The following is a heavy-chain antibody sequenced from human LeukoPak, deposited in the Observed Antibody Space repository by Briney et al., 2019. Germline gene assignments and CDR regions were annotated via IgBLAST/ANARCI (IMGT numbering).Heavy chain of an antibody. V-gene: IGHV4-38-2*02. Sequence: SETLSLTCTVSGYSISSGYYWGWIRQPPGKGLEWIGSIYHSGSTYYNPSLKSRVTISVDTSKNQFSLKLSSVTAADTAVYYCARDLVWFGETTTTDYAFDIWGQGTMVTVSS. CDR1: GYSISSGYY. D-gene: IGHD3-10*01. CDR3: ARDLVWFGETTTTDYAFDI. CDR2: IYHSGST. J-gene: IGHJ3*02.